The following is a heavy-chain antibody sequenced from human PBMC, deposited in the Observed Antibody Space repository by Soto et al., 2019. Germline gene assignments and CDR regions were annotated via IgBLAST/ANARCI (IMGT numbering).Heavy chain of an antibody. V-gene: IGHV4-34*01. CDR1: GGSFSGYY. CDR2: INHGGST. Sequence: SETLSLTCAVYGGSFSGYYWSWIRQPPGKGLEWIGEINHGGSTNYNPSLKSRVTISVDTSKNQFSLKVSSVTAADTVVYYCATSSRVRFLEWLSLDGFDIWGQGTMVTVSS. J-gene: IGHJ3*02. D-gene: IGHD3-3*01. CDR3: ATSSRVRFLEWLSLDGFDI.